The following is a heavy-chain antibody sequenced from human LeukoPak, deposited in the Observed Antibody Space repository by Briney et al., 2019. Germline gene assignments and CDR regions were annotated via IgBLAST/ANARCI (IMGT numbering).Heavy chain of an antibody. CDR3: ARRGYYDSSGYYY. CDR2: ISSSGSTI. CDR1: GFTFSDYY. J-gene: IGHJ4*02. V-gene: IGHV3-11*01. Sequence: SGGSLRLSCAASGFTFSDYYMSWIRQAPGKGLEWVSYISSSGSTIYYADSVKGRFTISRDNAKNSLYLQMNSLRAEGTAVYYCARRGYYDSSGYYYWGQGTLVTVSS. D-gene: IGHD3-22*01.